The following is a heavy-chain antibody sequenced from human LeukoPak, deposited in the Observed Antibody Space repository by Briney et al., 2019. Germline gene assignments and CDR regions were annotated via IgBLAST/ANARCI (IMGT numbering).Heavy chain of an antibody. Sequence: SETLSLTCAVSGYPITTSYYCTWVRQSPEKGLEWIGIAHHTAGNYYNPSLKSRVTISFETSRNQFSLRLNSVTAADTAVYYCARDEPGGLHYWGQGTLVTVSS. V-gene: IGHV4-38-2*02. D-gene: IGHD1-14*01. CDR3: ARDEPGGLHY. CDR1: GYPITTSYY. CDR2: AHHTAGN. J-gene: IGHJ4*02.